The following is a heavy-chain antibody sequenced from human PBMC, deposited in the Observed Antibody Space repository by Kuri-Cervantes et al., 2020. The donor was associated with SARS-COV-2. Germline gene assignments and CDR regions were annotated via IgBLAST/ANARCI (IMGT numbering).Heavy chain of an antibody. CDR3: AKRFVVPTNGTDYFDY. CDR1: GFTFSDHY. CDR2: ISGSSDYT. Sequence: GGSLRLSCAASGFTFSDHYMDWVRQAPGKGLEWVSTISGSSDYTYYAESVDYAESVEGRFTISRDISKKTLYLQMHRLRAEDTAVYYCAKRFVVPTNGTDYFDYWGQGTLVTVSS. V-gene: IGHV3-23*01. D-gene: IGHD3-10*01. J-gene: IGHJ4*02.